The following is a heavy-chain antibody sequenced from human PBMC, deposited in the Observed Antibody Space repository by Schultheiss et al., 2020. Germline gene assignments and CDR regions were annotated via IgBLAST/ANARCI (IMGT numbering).Heavy chain of an antibody. CDR1: GFTFSSYA. V-gene: IGHV3-53*01. D-gene: IGHD2-8*02. J-gene: IGHJ4*02. CDR3: ARNSGGVLPAG. Sequence: GESLKISCAASGFTFSSYAMSWVRQAPGKGLEWVSVIYSGGSTYYADSVKGRFTISRDNSKNTLYLQMNSLRAEDTAVYFCARNSGGVLPAGWGRGTLVTVSS. CDR2: IYSGGST.